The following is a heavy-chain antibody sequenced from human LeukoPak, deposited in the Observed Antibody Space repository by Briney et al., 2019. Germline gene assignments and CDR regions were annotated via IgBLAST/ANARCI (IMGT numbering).Heavy chain of an antibody. CDR3: ARGNRHSSGWYDDNNWFDP. J-gene: IGHJ5*02. CDR1: GFTFSSYS. D-gene: IGHD6-19*01. CDR2: ISSSSSYI. Sequence: PGGSLRLSCAASGFTFSSYSMNWVRQAPGKGLEWVSSISSSSSYIYYADSVKGRFTISRDNAKNSLYLQMNSLRAEDTAVYYCARGNRHSSGWYDDNNWFDPWGQGTPVTVSS. V-gene: IGHV3-21*01.